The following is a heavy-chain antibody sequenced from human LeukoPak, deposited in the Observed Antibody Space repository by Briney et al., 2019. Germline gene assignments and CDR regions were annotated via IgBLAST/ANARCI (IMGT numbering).Heavy chain of an antibody. CDR2: ISYDGSNK. D-gene: IGHD3-22*01. CDR1: GFTFSSYA. V-gene: IGHV3-30-3*01. J-gene: IGHJ4*02. Sequence: GGSLRLSCAASGFTFSSYAMHWVRQAPGKGLEWVAVISYDGSNKYYADSVKGRFTISRDNSKSTLYLQMSSLRAEDTAIYYCARDADTTSHYSQFDYWGQGTPVTVSS. CDR3: ARDADTTSHYSQFDY.